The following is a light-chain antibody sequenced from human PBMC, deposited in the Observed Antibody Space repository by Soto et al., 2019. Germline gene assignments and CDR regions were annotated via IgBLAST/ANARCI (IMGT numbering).Light chain of an antibody. Sequence: QSALTQPASVSGSPGQSITISCTGSSSDVGAFDYVCWHQQHPGKAPKLLIFDVSSRPSGVSSRFSASKSGNTASLTISGLLAEDEADYCCSSYTTSITHVFGTGTKLTVL. CDR3: SSYTTSITHV. CDR1: SSDVGAFDY. V-gene: IGLV2-14*03. CDR2: DVS. J-gene: IGLJ1*01.